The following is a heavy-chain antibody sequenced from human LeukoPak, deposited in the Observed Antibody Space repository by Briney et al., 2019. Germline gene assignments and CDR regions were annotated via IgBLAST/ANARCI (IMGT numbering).Heavy chain of an antibody. CDR3: ARPATPGRAVAFDI. CDR2: IKKDGSEK. J-gene: IGHJ3*02. CDR1: GFTFSSYW. V-gene: IGHV3-7*01. D-gene: IGHD6-13*01. Sequence: PGGSLRLSCAASGFTFSSYWMSWVRQAPGKGLEWVANIKKDGSEKYYVDSVKGRFTISRDNAKTSLYLQMNSLRAEDTAVYYCARPATPGRAVAFDIWGQGTMVTVSS.